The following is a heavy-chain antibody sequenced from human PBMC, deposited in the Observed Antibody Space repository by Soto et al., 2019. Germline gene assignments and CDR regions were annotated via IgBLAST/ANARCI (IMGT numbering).Heavy chain of an antibody. V-gene: IGHV3-30*18. CDR2: ISYDGSNK. J-gene: IGHJ4*02. CDR1: GFTFRSYG. D-gene: IGHD3-9*01. CDR3: AKDNPIGDYDILTGKLN. Sequence: PGGSLRLSCAASGFTFRSYGIHWVRQAPGKGLEWVAVISYDGSNKYYADSVKGRFTISRDNSKNTLYLQMNSLRAEDTAVYYCAKDNPIGDYDILTGKLNWGQGTLVTVSS.